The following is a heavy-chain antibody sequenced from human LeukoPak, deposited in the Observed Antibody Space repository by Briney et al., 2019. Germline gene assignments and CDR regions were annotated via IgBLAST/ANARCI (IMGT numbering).Heavy chain of an antibody. CDR2: IYPGDSDT. Sequence: GESLKISCKDSGNSFTTYWIGWVRQMPGRGLEWMGIIYPGDSDTKYSPSFQGQVTISADRSISTAYLQWSSLKASDTAMYCCARQGQQLALDAFDIWGQGTMVTVSS. CDR1: GNSFTTYW. CDR3: ARQGQQLALDAFDI. D-gene: IGHD6-13*01. V-gene: IGHV5-51*01. J-gene: IGHJ3*02.